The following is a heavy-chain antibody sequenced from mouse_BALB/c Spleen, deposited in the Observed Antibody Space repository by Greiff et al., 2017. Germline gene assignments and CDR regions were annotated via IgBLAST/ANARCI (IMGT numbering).Heavy chain of an antibody. CDR1: GYTFTDYN. CDR2: INPNNGGT. V-gene: IGHV1-18*01. D-gene: IGHD1-1*01. Sequence: VQLQQSGPELVKPGASVKIPCKASGYTFTDYNMDWVKQSHGKSLEWIGDINPNNGGTIYNQKFKGKATLTVDKSSSTAYMELRSLTSEDTAVYYCARGEYGSSYYYAMDYWGQGTSVTVSS. CDR3: ARGEYGSSYYYAMDY. J-gene: IGHJ4*01.